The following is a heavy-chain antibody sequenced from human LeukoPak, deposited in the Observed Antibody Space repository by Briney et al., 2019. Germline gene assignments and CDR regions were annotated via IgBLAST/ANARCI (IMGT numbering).Heavy chain of an antibody. CDR3: ARGARSLDY. CDR1: GFTVNSNY. Sequence: TGGPLRLSCAASGFTVNSNYMTWVRQAPGKGLEWVSVIYSGGSTFYADSVKGRFTISRDNSKNTLYLQMNSLRAEDTAVYYCARGARSLDYWGQGTLVTVSS. V-gene: IGHV3-53*01. CDR2: IYSGGST. J-gene: IGHJ4*02.